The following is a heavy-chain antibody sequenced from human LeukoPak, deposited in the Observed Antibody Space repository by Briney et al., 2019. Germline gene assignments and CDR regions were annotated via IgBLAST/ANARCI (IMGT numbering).Heavy chain of an antibody. V-gene: IGHV4-39*01. CDR3: ARLRSRYSSSWEFDY. CDR1: GGSISSSSYY. Sequence: PETLSLTCTVSGGSISSSSYYWGWIRQPPGKGLEWIGSIYYSGSTYYNPSLKSRVTISVDTSKNQFSLKLSSVTAADTAVYYCARLRSRYSSSWEFDYWGQGTLVTVSS. D-gene: IGHD6-13*01. J-gene: IGHJ4*02. CDR2: IYYSGST.